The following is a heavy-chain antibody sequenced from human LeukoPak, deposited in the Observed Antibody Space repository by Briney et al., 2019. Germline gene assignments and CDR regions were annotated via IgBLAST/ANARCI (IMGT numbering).Heavy chain of an antibody. CDR2: IYYSGST. J-gene: IGHJ4*02. D-gene: IGHD2-2*01. CDR1: GGSISSSSYY. V-gene: IGHV4-39*07. Sequence: SETLSLTCTVSGGSISSSSYYWGWIRQPPGKGLEWIGSIYYSGSTYYNPSLKSRVTISVDTSKNQFSLKLSSVTAADTAVYYCARGVVVPAAMAYYFDYWGQGTLVTVSS. CDR3: ARGVVVPAAMAYYFDY.